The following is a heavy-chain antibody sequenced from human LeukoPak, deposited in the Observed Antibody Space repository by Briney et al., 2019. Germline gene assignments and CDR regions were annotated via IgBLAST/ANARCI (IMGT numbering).Heavy chain of an antibody. CDR3: ARTLTTATWDY. Sequence: SSVKVSCKASGYTFTEYYLNWMRQAPGQGLEWMGWISPYSGATHYAQIFQGRVTMPRDTSISTAYMEVSSLRSDDSAVYFCARTLTTATWDYWGQGTLVTVSS. CDR2: ISPYSGAT. D-gene: IGHD4-17*01. J-gene: IGHJ4*02. CDR1: GYTFTEYY. V-gene: IGHV1-2*02.